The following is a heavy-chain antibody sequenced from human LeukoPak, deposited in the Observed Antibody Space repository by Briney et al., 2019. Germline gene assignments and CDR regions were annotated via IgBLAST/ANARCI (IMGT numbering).Heavy chain of an antibody. CDR2: ISYTGTYI. CDR1: GFTVSSNY. Sequence: PGGSLRLSCAASGFTVSSNYMSWVRQAPGKGLEWVSSISYTGTYIYYADSVKGRFTISRDNAQNSLYLQMNSLRAEDTAIYYCVRDRGTYRPIDYWGQGTLVTVS. J-gene: IGHJ4*02. V-gene: IGHV3-21*04. CDR3: VRDRGTYRPIDY. D-gene: IGHD1-26*01.